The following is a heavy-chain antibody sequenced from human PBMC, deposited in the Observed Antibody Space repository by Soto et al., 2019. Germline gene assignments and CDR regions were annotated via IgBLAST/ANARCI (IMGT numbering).Heavy chain of an antibody. CDR1: GYTFTNYD. D-gene: IGHD4-17*01. V-gene: IGHV1-8*01. CDR2: TNPKSGYT. Sequence: QVQLVQSGAEVKKPGASVKVSCKTSGYTFTNYDINCVRQATGQGLEWMGWTNPKSGYTGSAQKFQGRVTMTRDSSISTAYMELHSLTSEDTAVYYCARTAGDLDYWGQGTLITVSS. CDR3: ARTAGDLDY. J-gene: IGHJ4*02.